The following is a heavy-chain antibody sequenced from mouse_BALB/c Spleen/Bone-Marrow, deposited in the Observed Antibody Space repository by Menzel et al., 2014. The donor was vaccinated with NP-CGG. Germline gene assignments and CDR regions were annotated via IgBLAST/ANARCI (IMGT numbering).Heavy chain of an antibody. J-gene: IGHJ3*01. CDR2: ISYSGST. CDR3: ARSSSYDYDVGFAY. CDR1: GYSITRDYA. V-gene: IGHV3-2*02. D-gene: IGHD2-4*01. Sequence: EVQLVESGPGLVKPSQSLSLTCIVTGYSITRDYAWNRIRQFPGNKLEWIGYISYSGSTTYNPSLESRISITRDTSKNQFFLQLNSVTTEDTATYYCARSSSYDYDVGFAYWGQGTLVTVSA.